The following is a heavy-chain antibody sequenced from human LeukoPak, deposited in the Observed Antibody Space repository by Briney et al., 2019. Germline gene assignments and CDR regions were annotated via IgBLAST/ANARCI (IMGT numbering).Heavy chain of an antibody. CDR3: ARNKYYYGPGNYGVPNWFDP. V-gene: IGHV4-39*01. D-gene: IGHD3-10*01. CDR2: IYYSGST. CDR1: GGSISSSSYY. Sequence: PSETLSLTCTVSGGSISSSSYYWGWIRQPPGKGLQWIGSIYYSGSTYYNPSLKSRVTISVDTSKNQFSLKLNSVTAADTAVYYCARNKYYYGPGNYGVPNWFDPWGQGTLVTVSS. J-gene: IGHJ5*02.